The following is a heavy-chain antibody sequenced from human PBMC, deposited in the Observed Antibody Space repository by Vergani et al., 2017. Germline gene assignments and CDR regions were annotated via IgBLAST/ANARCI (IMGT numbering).Heavy chain of an antibody. CDR3: ASDALPVVDYYYYYMDV. Sequence: QVQLVQSGAEVKKPGASVKVSCKASGYTFTSYGISWVRQAPGQGLEWMGWINPNSGGTNYAQKFQGRVTMTRDTSISTAYMELSRLRSDDTAVYYCASDALPVVDYYYYYMDVWGKGTTVTVSS. CDR2: INPNSGGT. D-gene: IGHD2-2*01. CDR1: GYTFTSYG. J-gene: IGHJ6*03. V-gene: IGHV1-2*02.